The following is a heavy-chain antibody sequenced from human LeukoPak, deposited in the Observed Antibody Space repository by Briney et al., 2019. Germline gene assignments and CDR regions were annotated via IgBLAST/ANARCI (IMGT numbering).Heavy chain of an antibody. CDR1: GFTFRSYW. J-gene: IGHJ4*02. D-gene: IGHD3-10*01. V-gene: IGHV3-7*01. CDR2: IKHDGSEK. CDR3: AVFMGY. Sequence: GGSLRLSCAASGFTFRSYWMGWVRQAPGKGLEWVANIKHDGSEKYYVDSVKGRFTISRDNAKNSLYLQVNSLRAEDTAVYYCAVFMGYWGQGTLVTVSS.